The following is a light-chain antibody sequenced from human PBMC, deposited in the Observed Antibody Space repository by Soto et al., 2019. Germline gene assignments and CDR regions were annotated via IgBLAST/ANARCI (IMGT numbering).Light chain of an antibody. CDR3: QQLFLYPLP. V-gene: IGKV1-9*01. Sequence: IQLTQSPSSLSASVGDRVTLSGRASQGSINYLAWYQQKPGKAPKLLIDGASTLQRGVPSRFGGSGSGTVFTLTVSRLQQEEFAAYYCQQLFLYPLPVGPGSKVDI. CDR2: GAS. J-gene: IGKJ3*01. CDR1: QGSINY.